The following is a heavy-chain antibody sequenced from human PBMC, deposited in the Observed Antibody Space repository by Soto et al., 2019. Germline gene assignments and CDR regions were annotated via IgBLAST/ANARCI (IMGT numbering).Heavy chain of an antibody. CDR3: AQSGPTNYFDH. V-gene: IGHV3-23*01. Sequence: EVQLLESGGGLGQRGGSLRLSCAASGFTFSTYAMNWVRQAPGKGLEWVSGLSGGGAFTYYADSVKGRFTISSDDSKNTLYLQMNILRVDDAAVYDCAQSGPTNYFDHWGQGTPVTVSS. CDR2: LSGGGAFT. CDR1: GFTFSTYA. J-gene: IGHJ4*02.